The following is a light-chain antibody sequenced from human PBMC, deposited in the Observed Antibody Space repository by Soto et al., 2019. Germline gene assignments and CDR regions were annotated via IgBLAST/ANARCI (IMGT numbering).Light chain of an antibody. V-gene: IGKV1-12*01. Sequence: DIQMTQSPSSLSASVGDRVTITCQASQDISNYLNWYQQKPGKAPNLLIYAASSLQSGVPSRFSGSGSGTDFTLTISSLQPEDVATYYCQQTNRFPLAFGGGTKVEIK. CDR3: QQTNRFPLA. CDR2: AAS. CDR1: QDISNY. J-gene: IGKJ4*01.